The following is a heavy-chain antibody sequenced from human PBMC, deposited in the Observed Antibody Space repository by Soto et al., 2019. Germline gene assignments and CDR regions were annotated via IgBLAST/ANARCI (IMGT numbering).Heavy chain of an antibody. CDR1: GGSISSSGYY. CDR3: ARTPGMVSAISSISP. V-gene: IGHV4-39*01. Sequence: SETLSLTCTVSGGSISSSGYYWAWIRQPPGKGLEWIGTVYHSGSTYYNPSLESRVTISVDTSKNQFSLKVVSVTAADSAVYYCARTPGMVSAISSISPRGQGTLVTVSS. CDR2: VYHSGST. D-gene: IGHD2-21*02. J-gene: IGHJ5*02.